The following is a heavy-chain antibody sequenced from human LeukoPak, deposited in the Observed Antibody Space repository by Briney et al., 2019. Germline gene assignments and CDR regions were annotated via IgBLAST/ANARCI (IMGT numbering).Heavy chain of an antibody. CDR2: IYSSGNT. V-gene: IGHV4-39*07. J-gene: IGHJ3*02. Sequence: SETLSLTCAVSGASISSSNYYWGWVRQSPGKGLEWIGNIYSSGNTYYNASLKSRVTMYIDTSKNQFSLKLSSVTAADTAVYYCAREDIITNAFDIWGQGTMVTVSS. CDR3: AREDIITNAFDI. CDR1: GASISSSNYY.